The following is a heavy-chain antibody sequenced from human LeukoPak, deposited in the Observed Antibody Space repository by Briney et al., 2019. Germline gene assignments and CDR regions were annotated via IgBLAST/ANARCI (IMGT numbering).Heavy chain of an antibody. CDR2: ISYDGSNK. Sequence: GRSLRLSCAASGFTFSSYGMHWVRQAPGKGLEWVAVISYDGSNKYYADSVKGRFTISRDNSKNTLYLQMNSLRAEDTAVYYCANLAYYYGSGGDYFDYWGQGTLVTVSS. J-gene: IGHJ4*02. CDR1: GFTFSSYG. D-gene: IGHD3-10*01. V-gene: IGHV3-30*18. CDR3: ANLAYYYGSGGDYFDY.